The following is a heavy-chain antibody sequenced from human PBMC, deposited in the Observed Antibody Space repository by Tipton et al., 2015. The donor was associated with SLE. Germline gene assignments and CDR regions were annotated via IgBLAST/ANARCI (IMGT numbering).Heavy chain of an antibody. Sequence: TLSLTCAVYGGSFSGYYWSWIRQPPGKGLEWIGEINHSGSTKYKPSLKSRVTISVDTSKNQFSLKLSSVTAADTAVYYCARVVGSYNWFDPWGQGTLVTVSS. D-gene: IGHD2-15*01. CDR1: GGSFSGYY. J-gene: IGHJ5*02. CDR3: ARVVGSYNWFDP. CDR2: INHSGST. V-gene: IGHV4-34*01.